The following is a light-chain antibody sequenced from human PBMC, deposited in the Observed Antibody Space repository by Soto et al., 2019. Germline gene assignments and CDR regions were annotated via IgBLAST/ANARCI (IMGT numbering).Light chain of an antibody. CDR2: ASS. J-gene: IGLJ1*01. Sequence: QSALTQPASVSGSPGQSITISCTGTSSDVGGYNYVSWYQHHAGQAPRLMIYASSNRPSGVSHRFSGSRSGNTASLTISGLQAEDEADYYCSSYTSGTTLYVFGTGTKVTVL. CDR1: SSDVGGYNY. V-gene: IGLV2-14*01. CDR3: SSYTSGTTLYV.